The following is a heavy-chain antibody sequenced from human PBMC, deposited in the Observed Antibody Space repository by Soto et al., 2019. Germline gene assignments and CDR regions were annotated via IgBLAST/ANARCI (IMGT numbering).Heavy chain of an antibody. J-gene: IGHJ4*02. V-gene: IGHV4-59*08. CDR2: IYYSGST. Sequence: SETLSLTCTVSGGSISRYYWSWIRQPPGKGLEWIGYIYYSGSTNYNPSLKSRVTISVDTSKNQFSLKLSSVTAADTAVYYCARHTPSSGSEFDYWGQGTLVTVSS. CDR1: GGSISRYY. CDR3: ARHTPSSGSEFDY. D-gene: IGHD6-19*01.